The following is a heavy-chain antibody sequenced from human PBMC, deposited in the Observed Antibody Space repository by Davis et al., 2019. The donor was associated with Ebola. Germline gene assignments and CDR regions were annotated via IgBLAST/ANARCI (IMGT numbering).Heavy chain of an antibody. Sequence: GESLKISCAASGFTFSSYSMNWVRQAPGKGLEWVSYISSSSSTIYYADSVKGRFTISRDNAKNSLYLQMNSLRDEDTAVYYCARDCLRDYYDSSGYYGVGYFDYWGQGTLVTVSS. V-gene: IGHV3-48*02. J-gene: IGHJ4*02. D-gene: IGHD3-22*01. CDR3: ARDCLRDYYDSSGYYGVGYFDY. CDR2: ISSSSSTI. CDR1: GFTFSSYS.